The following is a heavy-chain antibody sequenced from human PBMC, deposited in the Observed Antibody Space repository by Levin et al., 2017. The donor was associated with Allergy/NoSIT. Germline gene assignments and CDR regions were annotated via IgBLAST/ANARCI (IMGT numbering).Heavy chain of an antibody. D-gene: IGHD1-26*01. V-gene: IGHV3-21*01. CDR3: AREHSVTYYGYFDD. CDR2: IFTTTYYT. J-gene: IGHJ4*02. CDR1: GFTFSGYS. Sequence: PGGSLRLSCAASGFTFSGYSMTWVRQAPGKGLEWVASIFTTTYYTYYAESVKGRFTISRDDARDSLYLQMNSLRAEDTAVYYCAREHSVTYYGYFDDWGQGILVTVSS.